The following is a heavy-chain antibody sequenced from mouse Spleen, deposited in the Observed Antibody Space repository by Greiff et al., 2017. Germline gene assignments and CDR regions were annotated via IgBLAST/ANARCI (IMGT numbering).Heavy chain of an antibody. CDR1: GYTFTSYG. J-gene: IGHJ2*01. CDR3: ARKDGKAVDY. D-gene: IGHD2-1*01. V-gene: IGHV1-81*01. CDR2: IYPRSGNT. Sequence: VQVVESGAELARPGASVKLSCKASGYTFTSYGISWVKQRTGQGLEWIGEIYPRSGNTYYNEKFKGKATLTADKSSSTAYMELRSLTSEDSAVYFCARKDGKAVDYWGQGTTLTVSS.